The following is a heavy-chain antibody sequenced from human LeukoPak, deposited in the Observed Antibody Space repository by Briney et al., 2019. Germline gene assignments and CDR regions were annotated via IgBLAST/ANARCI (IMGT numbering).Heavy chain of an antibody. CDR1: GYTFTSYY. Sequence: ASVKVSRKASGYTFTSYYMHWVRQAPGQGLEWMGIINPSGGSTSYAQRFQGRVTMTRDTSTSTVYMELSSLRSEDTAVYYCARDIAVASGYYYMDVWGKGTTVTVSS. V-gene: IGHV1-46*01. D-gene: IGHD6-19*01. J-gene: IGHJ6*03. CDR3: ARDIAVASGYYYMDV. CDR2: INPSGGST.